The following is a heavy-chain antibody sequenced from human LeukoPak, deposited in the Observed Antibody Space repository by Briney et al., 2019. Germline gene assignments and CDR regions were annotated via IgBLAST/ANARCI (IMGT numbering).Heavy chain of an antibody. CDR3: ALTHCDLGGCSGKFDS. CDR1: GYSIMSTFY. CDR2: VYHSGST. Sequence: PSETLSLTCTVSGYSIMSTFYWGWIRQSPGKGLEWIGNVYHSGSTYSNPSLRSRVTISVDTSKNEFSLKLSSVTAVDTAVYYCALTHCDLGGCSGKFDSWGQGTLVTVSS. V-gene: IGHV4-38-2*02. J-gene: IGHJ4*02. D-gene: IGHD3-10*01.